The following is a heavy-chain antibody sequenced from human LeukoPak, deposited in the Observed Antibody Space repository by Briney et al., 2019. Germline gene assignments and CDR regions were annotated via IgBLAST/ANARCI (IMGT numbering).Heavy chain of an antibody. D-gene: IGHD6-6*01. CDR2: ISPGGST. V-gene: IGHV3-23*01. CDR3: ARETQGYSSSSEGTFDY. Sequence: GGSLRLSCAASGFAFTKYAMSWVRQAPGRGLEWVSNISPGGSTNYADSVKGRFTISRDNAKNSLYLQMNSLRAEDTAVYYCARETQGYSSSSEGTFDYWGQGTLVTVSS. CDR1: GFAFTKYA. J-gene: IGHJ4*02.